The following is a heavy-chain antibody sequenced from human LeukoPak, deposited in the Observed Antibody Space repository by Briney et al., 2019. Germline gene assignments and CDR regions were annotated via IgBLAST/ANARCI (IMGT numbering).Heavy chain of an antibody. CDR2: IRYDGSNK. D-gene: IGHD3-22*01. Sequence: GGSLRLSCAASGFTFSSYGMHWVRQAPGKGLEWVAFIRYDGSNKYYADSVKGRFTISRGNSKNTLYLQMNSLRAEDTAVYYCAKGPYYDSSGYYLAALDYWGQGTLVTVSS. CDR1: GFTFSSYG. V-gene: IGHV3-30*02. J-gene: IGHJ4*02. CDR3: AKGPYYDSSGYYLAALDY.